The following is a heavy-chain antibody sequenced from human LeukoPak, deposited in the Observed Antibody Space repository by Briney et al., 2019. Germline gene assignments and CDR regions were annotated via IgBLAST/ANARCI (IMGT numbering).Heavy chain of an antibody. CDR3: ARDPGIAVAGPLRY. V-gene: IGHV1-69*05. J-gene: IGHJ4*02. D-gene: IGHD6-19*01. CDR2: IIPIFGTA. Sequence: SVKVSCKASGGTFSSYAISWVRQAPGQGLEWMGGIIPIFGTANYAQKFQGRVTITTDESTSTAYMVMSSLRSEDTAVYYCARDPGIAVAGPLRYWGQGTLVTVSS. CDR1: GGTFSSYA.